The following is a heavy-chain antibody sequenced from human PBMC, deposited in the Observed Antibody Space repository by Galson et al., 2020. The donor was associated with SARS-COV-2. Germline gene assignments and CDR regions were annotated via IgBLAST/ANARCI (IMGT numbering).Heavy chain of an antibody. CDR2: ISYDGSLQ. D-gene: IGHD3-10*01. Sequence: GGSLRLSCAAAGFTFNNYGMHWVRQAPGKGLEWVAVISYDGSLQYYADSVKGRFTISRDRSKNTLYLQMNSLRVEDTAVYYCAKAAVFFWFGQVPGSYRMDVWGQGTSVTVS. CDR1: GFTFNNYG. CDR3: AKAAVFFWFGQVPGSYRMDV. J-gene: IGHJ6*02. V-gene: IGHV3-30*18.